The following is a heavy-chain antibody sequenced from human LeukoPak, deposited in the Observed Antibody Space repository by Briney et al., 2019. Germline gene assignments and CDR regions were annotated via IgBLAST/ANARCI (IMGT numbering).Heavy chain of an antibody. CDR1: GFSFSASA. D-gene: IGHD3-22*01. CDR2: IRTKSNNYAT. CDR3: TSYDNAGNYYYNY. V-gene: IGHV3-73*01. J-gene: IGHJ4*02. Sequence: GGSLRLSCAASGFSFSASAIHWVRQASGKGLEWVGRIRTKSNNYATTYGASVKGRFTISRDDSKNTASLHMSSVKTEDTAMYFCTSYDNAGNYYYNYWGRGILVTVSS.